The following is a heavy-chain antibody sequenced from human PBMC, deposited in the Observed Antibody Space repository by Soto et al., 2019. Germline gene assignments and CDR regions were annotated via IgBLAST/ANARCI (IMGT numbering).Heavy chain of an antibody. CDR1: GGSISSSSYH. CDR2: IYYSGRT. CDR3: AIQGRVYSSNAVFV. J-gene: IGHJ6*04. V-gene: IGHV4-39*01. D-gene: IGHD4-4*01. Sequence: QLQLQESGPGLVKASETLSLTCTVSGGSISSSSYHWGWIRQPPGKGLEWIGSIYYSGRTYYNPSLTGRVTIFIDTSKNQFSLTLLAVTAPDSAVFYCAIQGRVYSSNAVFVWGKGTTVTVSS.